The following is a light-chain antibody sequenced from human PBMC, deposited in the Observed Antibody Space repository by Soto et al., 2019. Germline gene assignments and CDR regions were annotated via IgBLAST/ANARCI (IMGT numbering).Light chain of an antibody. Sequence: ERVMTQSPGTLSVSPGERATLSCRASQNIGSNLAWYQQKPGQAPRLLFYGPSTRATGIPARFSGGGSGTEFTLTISSLQSEEFGVYYCQHYYEWPPAVTFGPGTKVDL. CDR3: QHYYEWPPAVT. CDR2: GPS. CDR1: QNIGSN. V-gene: IGKV3-15*01. J-gene: IGKJ3*01.